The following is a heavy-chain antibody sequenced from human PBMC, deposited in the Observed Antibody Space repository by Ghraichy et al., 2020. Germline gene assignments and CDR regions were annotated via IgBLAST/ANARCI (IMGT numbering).Heavy chain of an antibody. D-gene: IGHD3-22*01. J-gene: IGHJ6*02. CDR1: GGTFSSYA. V-gene: IGHV1-69*04. CDR3: ARAPYYYDSSGYYGKYYYYGMDV. CDR2: IIPILGIA. Sequence: SVKVSCKASGGTFSSYAISWVRQAPGQGLEWMGRIIPILGIANYAQKFQGRVTITADKSTSTAYMELSSLRSEDTAVYYCARAPYYYDSSGYYGKYYYYGMDVWGQGTTVTVSS.